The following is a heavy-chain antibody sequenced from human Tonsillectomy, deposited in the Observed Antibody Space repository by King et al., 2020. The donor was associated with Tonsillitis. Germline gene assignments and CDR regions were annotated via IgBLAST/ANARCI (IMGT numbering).Heavy chain of an antibody. J-gene: IGHJ4*02. V-gene: IGHV3-30*18. CDR2: MSYDGSNK. D-gene: IGHD3-9*01. Sequence: VQLVESGGGVVQPGRSLRLSCAASGFTFSSYGMHWVRQAPGKGLEWVAVMSYDGSNKYYADSVKGRFTISRDNSKNTLYLQMNSLRAEDTAVYYCAKDPGLRYFDWLPTFDYWGQGTLVTVSS. CDR3: AKDPGLRYFDWLPTFDY. CDR1: GFTFSSYG.